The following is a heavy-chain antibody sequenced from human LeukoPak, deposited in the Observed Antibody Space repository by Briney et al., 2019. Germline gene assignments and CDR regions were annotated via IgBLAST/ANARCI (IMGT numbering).Heavy chain of an antibody. CDR1: GFTFGDYA. J-gene: IGHJ6*03. CDR2: IRGKAYGGTT. D-gene: IGHD3-3*01. Sequence: GGSLRLSCTASGFTFGDYAMSWSRQAPGKGLEWVGFIRGKAYGGTTEYAASVKGRFTISRDDTKSIAYLQMNSLKTEDTAVYYCTRVTGNYDFWSGYYYYYYMDVWGKGTTVTVSS. CDR3: TRVTGNYDFWSGYYYYYYMDV. V-gene: IGHV3-49*03.